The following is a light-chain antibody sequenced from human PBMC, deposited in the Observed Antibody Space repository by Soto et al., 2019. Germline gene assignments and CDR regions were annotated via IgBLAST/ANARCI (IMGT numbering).Light chain of an antibody. Sequence: QSALTQPASVSGSPGQSITISRTGTSSDVGGYNYVSWYQHHPGKAPKLMISQVTNRPSGVSNRFSGSKSGNTASLTISGLQAEDEADYYCSSFTSSTAVVFGGGTKLTVL. CDR1: SSDVGGYNY. CDR2: QVT. V-gene: IGLV2-14*01. J-gene: IGLJ2*01. CDR3: SSFTSSTAVV.